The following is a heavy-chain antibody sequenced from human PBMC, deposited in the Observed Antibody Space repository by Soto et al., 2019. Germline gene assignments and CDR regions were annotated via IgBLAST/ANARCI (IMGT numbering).Heavy chain of an antibody. V-gene: IGHV3-33*01. CDR1: GFTFSSHG. CDR2: IWYDGSNK. J-gene: IGHJ5*02. D-gene: IGHD1-26*01. Sequence: QVQLVESGGGVVQPGRSLRLSCAASGFTFSSHGMHWVRQAPGKGLEWVAVIWYDGSNKYYADSVKGRFTISRDNSKNTLYLQMNSLRAEDTAVYYCARAFIVRDDPWGQGTLVTVSS. CDR3: ARAFIVRDDP.